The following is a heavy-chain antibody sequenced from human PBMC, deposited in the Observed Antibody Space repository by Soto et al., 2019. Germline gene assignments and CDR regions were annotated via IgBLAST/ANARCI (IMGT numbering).Heavy chain of an antibody. CDR1: GFTFSRHD. CDR3: ARGGIRGVSWNWFDT. Sequence: EVQLVESGGGLVQPGGSLRLSCAASGFTFSRHDMLWVRQVTGKGLEWVSGIDSAGDAKYPASVKGRFTISRENAKNSLHRQMNSLRAGDTAVYYCARGGIRGVSWNWFDTWGQGTLVTVSS. CDR2: IDSAGDA. V-gene: IGHV3-13*01. J-gene: IGHJ5*02. D-gene: IGHD3-10*01.